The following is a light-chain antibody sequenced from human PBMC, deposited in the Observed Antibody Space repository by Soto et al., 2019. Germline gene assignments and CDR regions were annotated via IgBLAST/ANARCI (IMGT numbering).Light chain of an antibody. CDR1: QIIINY. Sequence: QMTNSAFSVYASIVDRLTITCQTSQIIINYINWYQQTPGKAPSLLIFATSSLQSGVPSRFGCSGSGTEFTLSISSLHPHDSATFQSQRSYAPPLALGRGTKVDI. CDR2: ATS. J-gene: IGKJ1*01. CDR3: QRSYAPPLA. V-gene: IGKV1-39*01.